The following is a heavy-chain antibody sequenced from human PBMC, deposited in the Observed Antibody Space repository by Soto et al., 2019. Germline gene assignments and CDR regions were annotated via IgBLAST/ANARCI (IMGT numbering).Heavy chain of an antibody. CDR1: GGSISSYY. V-gene: IGHV4-59*01. CDR2: IYYSGST. CDR3: ARGVAATSYYYYYYYMDV. J-gene: IGHJ6*03. Sequence: SXTLSLTCTVSGGSISSYYWSWIRQPPGNGLEWIEYIYYSGSTNYNPSLKSRVTISVDTSKNQFSLKLSSVTAADTAVYYCARGVAATSYYYYYYYMDVWGKGTTVTVSS. D-gene: IGHD2-15*01.